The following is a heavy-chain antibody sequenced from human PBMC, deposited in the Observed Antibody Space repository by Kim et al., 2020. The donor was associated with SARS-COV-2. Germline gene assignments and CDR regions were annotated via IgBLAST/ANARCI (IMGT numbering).Heavy chain of an antibody. D-gene: IGHD2-15*01. Sequence: YAQRVQGRVTMTRDTSISTAYMELSNLRSEDTAVYYCARGLGVAATNWFDPWGQGTLVTVSS. J-gene: IGHJ5*02. V-gene: IGHV1-8*01. CDR3: ARGLGVAATNWFDP.